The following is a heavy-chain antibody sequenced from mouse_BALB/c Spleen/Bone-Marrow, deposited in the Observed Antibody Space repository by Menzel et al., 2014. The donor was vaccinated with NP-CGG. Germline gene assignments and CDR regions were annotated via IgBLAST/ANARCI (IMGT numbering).Heavy chain of an antibody. CDR1: GISLTSYG. J-gene: IGHJ2*01. D-gene: IGHD2-1*01. CDR2: IWAGGST. Sequence: VKLEESGPGLVAPSQSLSITCTVSGISLTSYGVHWVRQPPGKGLEWLGVIWAGGSTNYNSAPMSRLSISKDNSKSQVFLKMNSLQTDDTAMYYCASYGNYFDYWGHGTTLTVSS. V-gene: IGHV2-9*02. CDR3: ASYGNYFDY.